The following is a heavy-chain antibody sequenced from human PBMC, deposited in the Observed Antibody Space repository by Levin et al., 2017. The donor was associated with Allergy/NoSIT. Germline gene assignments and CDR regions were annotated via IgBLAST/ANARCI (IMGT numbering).Heavy chain of an antibody. CDR3: ASLYCSGGSCYSGRDY. V-gene: IGHV4-34*01. CDR1: GGSFSGYY. D-gene: IGHD2-15*01. J-gene: IGHJ4*02. Sequence: SQTLSLTCAVYGGSFSGYYWSWIRQPPGKGLEWIGEINHSGSTNYNPSLKSRVTISVDTSKNQFSLKLSSVTAADTAVYYCASLYCSGGSCYSGRDYWGQGTLVTVSS. CDR2: INHSGST.